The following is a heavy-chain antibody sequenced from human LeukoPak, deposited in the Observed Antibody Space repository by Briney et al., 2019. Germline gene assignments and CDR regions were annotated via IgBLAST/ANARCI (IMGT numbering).Heavy chain of an antibody. J-gene: IGHJ6*02. CDR3: ARHDVSSGWFKDYYYGMDV. CDR2: IYYSGST. CDR1: GGSISSYY. V-gene: IGHV4-59*08. Sequence: SETLSLTCTVSGGSISSYYWSWIRQPPGKGLEWIGYIYYSGSTNYNPSLKSRVTISVDTSKHQFSLKLSSVTAADTAVYYCARHDVSSGWFKDYYYGMDVWGQGTTVTVSS. D-gene: IGHD6-19*01.